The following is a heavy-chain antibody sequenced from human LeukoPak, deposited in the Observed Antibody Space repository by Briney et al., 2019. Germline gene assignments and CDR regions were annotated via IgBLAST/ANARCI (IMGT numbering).Heavy chain of an antibody. J-gene: IGHJ5*02. V-gene: IGHV4-39*07. CDR3: GRIVVSRTNWFDP. Sequence: SETLSLTCTVSGGSLSSSSYYWGWIRQPPGKGLGWIGSIYSSGGTYYNPSLMSRLTMSVDTSRNHFSLKLTSLTAADTAVYYCGRIVVSRTNWFDPWGQGILVTVSS. CDR2: IYSSGGT. CDR1: GGSLSSSSYY. D-gene: IGHD2-15*01.